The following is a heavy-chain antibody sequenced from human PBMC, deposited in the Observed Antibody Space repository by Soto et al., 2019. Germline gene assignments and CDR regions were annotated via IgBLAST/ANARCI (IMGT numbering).Heavy chain of an antibody. J-gene: IGHJ6*02. D-gene: IGHD3-3*01. V-gene: IGHV1-69*01. CDR3: ARARLGQPLDPIYGMDV. CDR2: TIPIFGTA. Sequence: QVQLVQSGAEVKKPGSSVKVSCKASGGTFSSYAISWVRQAPGQGLEWMGGTIPIFGTANYAQKFQGRVTITADESTSTDYMELRSLRSEDTAVYYCARARLGQPLDPIYGMDVWGQGTTVTVSS. CDR1: GGTFSSYA.